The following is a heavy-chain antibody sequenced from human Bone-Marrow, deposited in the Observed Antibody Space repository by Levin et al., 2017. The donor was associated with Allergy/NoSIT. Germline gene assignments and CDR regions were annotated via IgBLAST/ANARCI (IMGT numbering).Heavy chain of an antibody. Sequence: SCAASGFTFSSYWMSWVRQAPGEGLEWVANIKQDGSEKYYVDSVKGRFTISRDNAKNSLYLQMNSLRAEDTAVYYCARDGGYCSGGSCYPDAFDIWGQGTMVTVSS. CDR1: GFTFSSYW. CDR3: ARDGGYCSGGSCYPDAFDI. V-gene: IGHV3-7*01. CDR2: IKQDGSEK. D-gene: IGHD2-15*01. J-gene: IGHJ3*02.